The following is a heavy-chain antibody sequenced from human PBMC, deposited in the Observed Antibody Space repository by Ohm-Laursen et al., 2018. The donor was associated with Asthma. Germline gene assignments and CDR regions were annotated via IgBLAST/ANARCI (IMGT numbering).Heavy chain of an antibody. Sequence: SETLSLTCTVSGGSISSYYWSWIRQPPGKGLEWIGYIYYSGSTYYNPSLKSRVTISVDTSKNQFSLKLSSVAAADTAVYYCAREFLGYCSGGSCRWFDPWGQGTLVTVSS. J-gene: IGHJ5*02. CDR2: IYYSGST. D-gene: IGHD2-15*01. V-gene: IGHV4-30-4*01. CDR1: GGSISSYY. CDR3: AREFLGYCSGGSCRWFDP.